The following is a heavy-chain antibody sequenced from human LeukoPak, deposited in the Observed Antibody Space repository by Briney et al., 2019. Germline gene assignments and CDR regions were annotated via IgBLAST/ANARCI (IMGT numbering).Heavy chain of an antibody. D-gene: IGHD4-17*01. CDR3: ARDRAAYHTVTTFVIGY. Sequence: KTGGSLRLSCAASGFTFSDYYMNWIRQAPGKGLEWIASMRGSGSTIKYADSVKGRFTISRDNAKNSLFLQMNSLRAEDTAVYYCARDRAAYHTVTTFVIGYWGQGTLVTVSS. CDR1: GFTFSDYY. J-gene: IGHJ4*02. V-gene: IGHV3-11*04. CDR2: MRGSGSTI.